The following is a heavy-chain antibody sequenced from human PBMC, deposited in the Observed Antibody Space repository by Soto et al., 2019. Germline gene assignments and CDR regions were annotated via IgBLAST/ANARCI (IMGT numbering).Heavy chain of an antibody. Sequence: AASVKVSCKASGVTFSSYAISWVRQAPGQGLEWMGGIIPIFGTANYAQKFQGRVTITADESTSTAYMELSSLRSEDTAVYYCARESIAARSRAGYYYYYGMDVWGQGTTVTVSS. CDR2: IIPIFGTA. CDR3: ARESIAARSRAGYYYYYGMDV. V-gene: IGHV1-69*13. J-gene: IGHJ6*02. D-gene: IGHD6-6*01. CDR1: GVTFSSYA.